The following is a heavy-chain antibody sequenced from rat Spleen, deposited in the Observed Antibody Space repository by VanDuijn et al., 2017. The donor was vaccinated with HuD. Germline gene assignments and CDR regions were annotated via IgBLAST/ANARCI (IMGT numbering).Heavy chain of an antibody. CDR3: TREGYNNWGAFAY. D-gene: IGHD1-10*01. CDR2: IWGNGNT. Sequence: QVQLKESGPGLVQPSQTLSLTCTVSGFSLSSYGVIWVRQPPGKGLEWMGVIWGNGNTNYNSALRSRLSISRDTSKSQVFLNVNSLQTEDTATYFCTREGYNNWGAFAYWGQGTLVTVSS. CDR1: GFSLSSYG. J-gene: IGHJ3*01. V-gene: IGHV2-13*01.